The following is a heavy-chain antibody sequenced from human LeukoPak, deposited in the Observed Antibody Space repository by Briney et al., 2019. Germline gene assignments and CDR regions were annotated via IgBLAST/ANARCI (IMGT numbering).Heavy chain of an antibody. CDR2: ISYDGSNK. V-gene: IGHV3-30*18. J-gene: IGHJ4*02. D-gene: IGHD5-18*01. CDR3: AKEAPWATAMVILIDY. CDR1: RFTFSRYG. Sequence: QPGGSLILSCAASRFTFSRYGMHWVRQAPGKGLEWVAVISYDGSNKDYADSVKGRFTISRDNSKNTLYLQMNSLRVEDTAVYYCAKEAPWATAMVILIDYWGQGTLVTVSS.